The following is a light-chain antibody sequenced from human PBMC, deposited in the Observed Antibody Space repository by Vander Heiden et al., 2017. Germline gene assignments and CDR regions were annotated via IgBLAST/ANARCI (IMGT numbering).Light chain of an antibody. J-gene: IGLJ1*01. CDR2: RNN. Sequence: QSVLTQPPSASGTPGQRVTISCSGSSSNIGSNYVYWYQQLPGTAPKLLIYRNNQRPSGVPDRFSGSKSGTSASLATSGLRSEDEADYYCAAWDDSLSGYVLGTGTKV. V-gene: IGLV1-47*01. CDR3: AAWDDSLSGYV. CDR1: SSNIGSNY.